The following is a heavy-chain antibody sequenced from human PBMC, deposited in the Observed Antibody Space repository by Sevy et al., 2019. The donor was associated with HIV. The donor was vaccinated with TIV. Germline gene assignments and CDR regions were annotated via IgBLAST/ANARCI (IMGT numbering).Heavy chain of an antibody. CDR3: ARGPMYSSSWEGDIDY. D-gene: IGHD6-13*01. J-gene: IGHJ4*02. CDR1: AFTFSSYG. Sequence: GGSLRLSCAASAFTFSSYGRHWVRQAPGKGLEWVAVIWCDGSNKYYADSVKGRFTISRDNSKNTLYLQMNSLRAEDTAVYYCARGPMYSSSWEGDIDYWGQGTLVTVSS. CDR2: IWCDGSNK. V-gene: IGHV3-33*01.